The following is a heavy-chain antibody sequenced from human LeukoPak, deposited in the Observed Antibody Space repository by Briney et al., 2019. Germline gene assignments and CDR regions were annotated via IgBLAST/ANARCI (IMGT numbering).Heavy chain of an antibody. CDR1: GFIFSRYW. V-gene: IGHV3-74*01. CDR3: ARGLYCSSTSCYPTYYYYGMDV. D-gene: IGHD2-2*01. CDR2: INGDGSTL. J-gene: IGHJ6*02. Sequence: GGSLRLSCAASGFIFSRYWMHWVRQAPGKGLVWVSRINGDGSTLSYADSVKGRFTISRDNAKNTLYLQMNSLRAEDTAVYYCARGLYCSSTSCYPTYYYYGMDVWGQGTTVTVSS.